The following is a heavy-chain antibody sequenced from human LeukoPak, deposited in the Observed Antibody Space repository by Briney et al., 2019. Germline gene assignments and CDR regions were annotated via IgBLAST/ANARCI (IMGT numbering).Heavy chain of an antibody. CDR2: ISGSGGST. D-gene: IGHD1-1*01. CDR1: GFTFSSYA. CDR3: ARCTTGRTFGSLREIKRSREIDY. J-gene: IGHJ4*02. V-gene: IGHV3-23*01. Sequence: QSGGSLRLSCAASGFTFSSYAMSWVRQAPGKGLEWVSAISGSGGSTYYADSVKGRFTISRDNSKNSLYLQMNSLRVEDTAVYYCARCTTGRTFGSLREIKRSREIDYWGQGTLVTVSS.